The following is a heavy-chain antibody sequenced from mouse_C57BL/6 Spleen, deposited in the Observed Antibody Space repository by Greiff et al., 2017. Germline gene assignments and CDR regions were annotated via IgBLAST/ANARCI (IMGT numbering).Heavy chain of an antibody. CDR1: GYTFTDYY. J-gene: IGHJ1*03. Sequence: QVQLQQSGAELVRPGASVKLSCKASGYTFTDYYIKWVKQRPGQGLEWIARIYPGSGNTYYNEKFKGKATVTAEKSSSTAYMQLSNLTSEDSAVYIGARGDGYFDVGGTGTTVT. V-gene: IGHV1-76*01. CDR2: IYPGSGNT. D-gene: IGHD2-3*01. CDR3: ARGDGYFDV.